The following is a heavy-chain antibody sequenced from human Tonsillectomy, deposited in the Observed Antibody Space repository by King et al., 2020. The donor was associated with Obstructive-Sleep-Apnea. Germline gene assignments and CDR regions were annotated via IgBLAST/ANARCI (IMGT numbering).Heavy chain of an antibody. CDR1: GGSISSMSYN. J-gene: IGHJ5*02. Sequence: QLQESGPGLVKPSETLSLTCTGSGGSISSMSYNWGWIRQPPGKGREWMGNIYYSGSTYYNSSLKSRVTISVDTSKNQFSLKLSSLTAADKALYYGARVGDWGGYSNNWFDPWGQGTLVTVSS. V-gene: IGHV4-39*07. CDR3: ARVGDWGGYSNNWFDP. D-gene: IGHD3-3*01. CDR2: IYYSGST.